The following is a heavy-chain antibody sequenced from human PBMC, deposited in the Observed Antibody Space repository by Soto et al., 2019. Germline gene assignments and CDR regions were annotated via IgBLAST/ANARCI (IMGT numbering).Heavy chain of an antibody. V-gene: IGHV4-59*08. D-gene: IGHD3-22*01. J-gene: IGHJ4*01. Sequence: SETLSLTCTVSDIPITTYYWLWFRQPPGLGLDWVGYIYYTGTTTYNPSLRSRVAISLDASKSQFSLNLRSVTAADTAVYYCARLGGYYQAFNIWGPGALVP. CDR1: DIPITTYY. CDR2: IYYTGTT. CDR3: ARLGGYYQAFNI.